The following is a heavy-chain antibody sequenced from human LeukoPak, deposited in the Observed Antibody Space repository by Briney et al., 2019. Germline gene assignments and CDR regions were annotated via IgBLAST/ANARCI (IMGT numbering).Heavy chain of an antibody. CDR3: AREGYYGSGSPPSLYFDY. CDR2: TSSDLNVK. Sequence: GGSLSLSCAASGFTFRNYVIHWVRQAPGKGLEWVAVTSSDLNVKLYADSVKGRFTISRDNSRSTLYLQMNSLRPEDTAIYYCAREGYYGSGSPPSLYFDYWGQGTLVTVSS. J-gene: IGHJ4*02. D-gene: IGHD3-10*01. CDR1: GFTFRNYV. V-gene: IGHV3-30-3*01.